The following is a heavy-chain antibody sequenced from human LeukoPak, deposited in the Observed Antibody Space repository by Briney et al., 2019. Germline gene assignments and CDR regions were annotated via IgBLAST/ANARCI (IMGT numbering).Heavy chain of an antibody. V-gene: IGHV4-61*02. Sequence: SETLSPTCTVSGGSISSGSYYWSWIRQPAGKGLEWIGRIYTSGSTNYNPSLKSRVTISVDTSKNQFSLKLSSVTAADTAVYYCARDLGIAAAGTYYYYYMDVWGKGTTVTVSS. CDR2: IYTSGST. CDR3: ARDLGIAAAGTYYYYYMDV. CDR1: GGSISSGSYY. D-gene: IGHD6-13*01. J-gene: IGHJ6*03.